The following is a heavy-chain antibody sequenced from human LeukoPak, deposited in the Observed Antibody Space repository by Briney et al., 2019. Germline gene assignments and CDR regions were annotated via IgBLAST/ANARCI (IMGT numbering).Heavy chain of an antibody. CDR3: ARQGSRSTYYFDY. V-gene: IGHV3-21*01. Sequence: GGSLRLSCAASGFYFSTYSIDWVRQAPGKGLEWVSYISSSSSYIYYADSVKGRFTISRDNAKNSLYLQMNSLRAEDTAVYYCARQGSRSTYYFDYWGQGTLVTVSS. CDR1: GFYFSTYS. J-gene: IGHJ4*02. D-gene: IGHD5/OR15-5a*01. CDR2: ISSSSSYI.